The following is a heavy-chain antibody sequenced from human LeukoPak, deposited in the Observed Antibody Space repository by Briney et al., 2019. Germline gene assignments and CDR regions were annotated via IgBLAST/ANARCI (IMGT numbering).Heavy chain of an antibody. Sequence: PSETLSLTCTVSGVSISDSNYYWGWIRQPPGRGLEWIGNIYYSGSTYYSPSLKSRVTVSVDTSKNQFSLKLSSVTAADTAVYYCARQSTIAAARIDPWGQGTLVTVSS. J-gene: IGHJ5*02. CDR3: ARQSTIAAARIDP. CDR2: IYYSGST. D-gene: IGHD6-25*01. V-gene: IGHV4-39*01. CDR1: GVSISDSNYY.